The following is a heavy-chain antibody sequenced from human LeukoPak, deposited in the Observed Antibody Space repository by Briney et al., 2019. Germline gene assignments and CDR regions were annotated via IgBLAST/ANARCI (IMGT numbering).Heavy chain of an antibody. J-gene: IGHJ4*02. Sequence: ASVKVSYKVSGYTLTELSMHWVRQAPGKGLEWMGGFDPEDGETIYAQKFQGRVTMTEDTSTDTAYMELSSLRSEDTAVYYCATRSGSGDYYFDYWGQGTLVTVSS. CDR1: GYTLTELS. CDR2: FDPEDGET. D-gene: IGHD4-17*01. CDR3: ATRSGSGDYYFDY. V-gene: IGHV1-24*01.